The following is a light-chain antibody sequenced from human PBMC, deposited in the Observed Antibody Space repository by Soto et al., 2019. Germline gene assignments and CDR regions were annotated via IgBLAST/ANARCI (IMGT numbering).Light chain of an antibody. J-gene: IGKJ1*01. Sequence: DIQMTQSPSTLAASLGDRVTISCRASQSINAWLALYQQKPGKAPKLLIYDASSLESGVPSRFSGSGSGTEFTLTISSLQPDDFATYYCQQYNSYSEACGQGTKV. CDR3: QQYNSYSEA. V-gene: IGKV1-5*01. CDR2: DAS. CDR1: QSINAW.